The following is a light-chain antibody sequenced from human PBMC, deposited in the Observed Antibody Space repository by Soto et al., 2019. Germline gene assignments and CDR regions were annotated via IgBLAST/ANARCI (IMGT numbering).Light chain of an antibody. Sequence: DIVMTQSPDSLAVSLGERATINCKSSQTLLSSSNNNNYLDWYQQKPRQPPKLLISWASTRQSGVPDRFSGSGSGTDFSLTISSLQAEDVAVYYCLQFYSAPLTFGGGTKVEVK. CDR2: WAS. CDR3: LQFYSAPLT. CDR1: QTLLSSSNNNNY. J-gene: IGKJ4*01. V-gene: IGKV4-1*01.